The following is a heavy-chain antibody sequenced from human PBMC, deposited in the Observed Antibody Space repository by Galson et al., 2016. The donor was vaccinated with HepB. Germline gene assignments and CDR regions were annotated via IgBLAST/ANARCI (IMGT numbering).Heavy chain of an antibody. V-gene: IGHV1-46*01. CDR1: GYTFIIYY. Sequence: SVKVSCKGSGYTFIIYYIHWVRQAPGQGLEWMGIINPIAGTTTYEQRFQGRLTLTRDTSTSTVYMDLSSLTSEGTAVYYCTRERGSHGFDYWGQGTLVTVSS. J-gene: IGHJ4*02. CDR2: INPIAGTT. D-gene: IGHD3-16*01. CDR3: TRERGSHGFDY.